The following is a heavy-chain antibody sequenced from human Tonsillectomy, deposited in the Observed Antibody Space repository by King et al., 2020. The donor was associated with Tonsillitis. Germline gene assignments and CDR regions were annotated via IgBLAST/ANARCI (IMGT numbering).Heavy chain of an antibody. CDR1: GFTFSSHG. D-gene: IGHD6-13*01. CDR2: LWYDGSNY. CDR3: ARDKGSSWFGPIDY. Sequence: VQLVESGGGVVQPGRSLRLSCAASGFTFSSHGMHWVRQAPGKGLEWVAVLWYDGSNYYYADSVQGRFIVSRDNSKNTMYLQMNSLRDEDTAVYYCARDKGSSWFGPIDYWGQGSLVTVSS. J-gene: IGHJ4*02. V-gene: IGHV3-33*01.